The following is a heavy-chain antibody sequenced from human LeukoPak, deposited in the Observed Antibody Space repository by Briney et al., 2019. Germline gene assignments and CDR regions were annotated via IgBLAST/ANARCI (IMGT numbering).Heavy chain of an antibody. Sequence: SGTLSLTCAVSGGSISSSNWWSWVRQPPGKGLEWIGEIYHSGSTYYNPSLKSRVTISVDTSKNQFSLRLSSVTAADTAVYYCARYFDWPWAFDIWGQGTKVTVSS. CDR1: GGSISSSNW. V-gene: IGHV4-4*02. D-gene: IGHD3-9*01. J-gene: IGHJ3*02. CDR2: IYHSGST. CDR3: ARYFDWPWAFDI.